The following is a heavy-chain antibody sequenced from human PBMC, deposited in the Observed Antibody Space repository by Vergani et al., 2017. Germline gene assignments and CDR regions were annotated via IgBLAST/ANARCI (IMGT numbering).Heavy chain of an antibody. J-gene: IGHJ6*02. Sequence: VQLVESGGGVVQPGRSLRLSCAASGFTFSSYSMNWVRQAPGKGLEWVSYISSSSSTIYYADSVKGRFTISRDNAKNSLYLQMNSLRAEDTAVYYCARDGGVVVVPAAPYYYYYGMDVWGQGTTVTVSS. CDR1: GFTFSSYS. CDR3: ARDGGVVVVPAAPYYYYYGMDV. D-gene: IGHD2-2*01. CDR2: ISSSSSTI. V-gene: IGHV3-48*04.